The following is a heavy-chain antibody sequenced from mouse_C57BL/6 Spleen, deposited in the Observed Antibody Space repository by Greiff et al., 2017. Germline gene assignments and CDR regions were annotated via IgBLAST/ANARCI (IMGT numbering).Heavy chain of an antibody. CDR1: GYTFTGYW. V-gene: IGHV1-9*01. D-gene: IGHD1-1*01. Sequence: VQLQQSGAELMKPGASVKLSCKATGYTFTGYWIEWVKQRPGHGLEWIGEILPGSGSTNYNDKFKGKATFTADTSSNTAYMQLSSLTTEDSAIYYCARGIARSRTAWFAYWGQGTLVTVSA. CDR2: ILPGSGST. CDR3: ARGIARSRTAWFAY. J-gene: IGHJ3*01.